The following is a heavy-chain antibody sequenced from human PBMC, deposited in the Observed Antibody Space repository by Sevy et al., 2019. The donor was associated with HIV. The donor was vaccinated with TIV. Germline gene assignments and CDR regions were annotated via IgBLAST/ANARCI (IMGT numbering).Heavy chain of an antibody. Sequence: GGSLRLSCAASGFTFSSYGMHGVRQAPSKGLEWVAVIWYDGSNKYYADSVKGRFTISRDNSKNTLYLQRNSLRAEDTAVYYCAKDRYSSGWYYRTGYYMDVWGKGTTVTVSS. CDR1: GFTFSSYG. D-gene: IGHD6-19*01. J-gene: IGHJ6*03. CDR2: IWYDGSNK. V-gene: IGHV3-33*06. CDR3: AKDRYSSGWYYRTGYYMDV.